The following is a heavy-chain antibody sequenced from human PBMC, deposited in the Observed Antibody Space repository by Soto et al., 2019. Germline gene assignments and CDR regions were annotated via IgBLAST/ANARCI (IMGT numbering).Heavy chain of an antibody. Sequence: QVQLQESGPGLVKPSETLSLTCTVSGGSISSGAYYWSWIRQHPGKGLEWIGFVFYSGGTYYNPSRKSPVTISVETSKNQFSLKLTSVTAADTAVYYCAKVGSSWAWWFDPWGQGNLVTVSS. J-gene: IGHJ5*02. CDR1: GGSISSGAYY. CDR3: AKVGSSWAWWFDP. D-gene: IGHD6-13*01. CDR2: VFYSGGT. V-gene: IGHV4-31*01.